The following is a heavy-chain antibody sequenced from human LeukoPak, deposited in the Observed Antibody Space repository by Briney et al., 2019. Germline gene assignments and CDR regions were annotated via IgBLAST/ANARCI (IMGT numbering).Heavy chain of an antibody. D-gene: IGHD6-19*01. CDR3: ARSPGRTLTTYSIGWFFALDG. V-gene: IGHV1-2*02. J-gene: IGHJ6*04. CDR1: GYTFTGYY. Sequence: ASVKVSCKASGYTFTGYYMHWVRQAPGQGLEWVGWINPNSGGTNYAQKFQGRVTMTRDTSISTAYMELSRLRSDDTAVYYCARSPGRTLTTYSIGWFFALDGWGKGTTVTVSS. CDR2: INPNSGGT.